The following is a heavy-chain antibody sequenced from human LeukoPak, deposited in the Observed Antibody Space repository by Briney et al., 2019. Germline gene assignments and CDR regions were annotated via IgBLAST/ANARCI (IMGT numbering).Heavy chain of an antibody. CDR3: AGTYYDFWSGYSEYFQH. CDR1: VYSISSGYY. V-gene: IGHV4-38-2*01. Sequence: SETLSLTCAVSVYSISSGYYWGWIRQPPGKGLDWIGSIYHSESTYYNPSLKSRVTISVDTSKNQFSLKLSSVTAADTAVYYCAGTYYDFWSGYSEYFQHWGQGTLVTVSS. J-gene: IGHJ1*01. D-gene: IGHD3-3*01. CDR2: IYHSEST.